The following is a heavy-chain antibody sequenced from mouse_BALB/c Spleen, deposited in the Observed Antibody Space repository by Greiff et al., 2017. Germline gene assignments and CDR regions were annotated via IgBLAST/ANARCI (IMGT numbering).Heavy chain of an antibody. CDR1: GFTFSSYT. CDR2: ISNGGGST. Sequence: EVMLVESGGGLVQPGGSLKLSCAASGFTFSSYTMSWVRQTPEKRLEWVAYISNGGGSTYYPDTVKGRFTISRDNAKNTLYLQMSSLKSEDTAMFYCAGWDNYGEWFAYWGQGTLVTVSA. V-gene: IGHV5-12-2*01. CDR3: AGWDNYGEWFAY. D-gene: IGHD1-1*01. J-gene: IGHJ3*01.